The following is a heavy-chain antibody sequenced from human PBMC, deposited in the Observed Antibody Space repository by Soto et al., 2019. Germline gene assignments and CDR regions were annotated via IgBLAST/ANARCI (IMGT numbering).Heavy chain of an antibody. Sequence: QVQLVQSGAEVKKPGASVKVSCKASGYTFTSYDINWVRQATGQGLEWMGWMNPNSGNTGYAQKFQGRVTMTRNTCISTAYMELSSLRSEDTAVYYCAREKYNYYGSGSYYNRRYYYYGMDVWGQGTTVTVSS. D-gene: IGHD3-10*01. CDR1: GYTFTSYD. CDR3: AREKYNYYGSGSYYNRRYYYYGMDV. CDR2: MNPNSGNT. V-gene: IGHV1-8*01. J-gene: IGHJ6*02.